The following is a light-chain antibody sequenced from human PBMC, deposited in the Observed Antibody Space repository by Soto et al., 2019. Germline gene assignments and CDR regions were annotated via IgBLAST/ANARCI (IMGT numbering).Light chain of an antibody. Sequence: EIVLTQSPGTLSLSPWERATLSCRASQSVSSSYLAWYQQKPGQAPRLVIHGASTRATGIPDRFSGSGSGTDFTLTISRLEPEDSAVYYCQQYASSPRTFGQGTKVDIK. CDR3: QQYASSPRT. CDR1: QSVSSSY. CDR2: GAS. J-gene: IGKJ1*01. V-gene: IGKV3-20*01.